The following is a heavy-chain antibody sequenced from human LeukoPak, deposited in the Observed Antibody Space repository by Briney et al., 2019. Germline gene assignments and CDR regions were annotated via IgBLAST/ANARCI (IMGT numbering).Heavy chain of an antibody. CDR1: GGTFSSYA. J-gene: IGHJ4*02. CDR2: IIPIFGTA. Sequence: SVKVSCKASGGTFSSYAISWVRQAPGQGLEWMGRIIPIFGTANYAQKFQGRVTITTDESTSTAYMELSSLRSEDTAVYYCARPQSGYDSWSGSTFDYWGQGTLVTVSS. D-gene: IGHD3-3*01. V-gene: IGHV1-69*05. CDR3: ARPQSGYDSWSGSTFDY.